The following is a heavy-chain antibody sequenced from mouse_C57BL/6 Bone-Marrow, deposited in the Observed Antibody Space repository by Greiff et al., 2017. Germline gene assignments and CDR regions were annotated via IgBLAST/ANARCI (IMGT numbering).Heavy chain of an antibody. CDR3: ARGRLTGTSYYARDY. V-gene: IGHV1-55*01. CDR1: GYTFTSYW. J-gene: IGHJ4*01. CDR2: IYPGSGST. D-gene: IGHD4-1*01. Sequence: QVQLQQPGAELVKPGASVKMSCKASGYTFTSYWITWVKQRPGQGLEWIGDIYPGSGSTNYNEKFKSKATLTVDTSSSTAYMQLSSLTSEYSAVYYCARGRLTGTSYYARDYWGQGTSVTVSS.